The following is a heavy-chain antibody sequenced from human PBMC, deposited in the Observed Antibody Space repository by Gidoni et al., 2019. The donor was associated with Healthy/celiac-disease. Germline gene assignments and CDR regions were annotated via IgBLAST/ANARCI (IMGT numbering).Heavy chain of an antibody. Sequence: QLQLQESGPGLVKPSETLSLTCTVSGGSISSSSYYWGWIRQPPGKGLEWIGSISYSGSTYYNPSLESRVTISVDTSKNQFSLKLSSVTAADTAVYYCARHSSTPTPRYGMDVWGQGTTVTVSS. CDR1: GGSISSSSYY. D-gene: IGHD6-13*01. V-gene: IGHV4-39*07. CDR2: ISYSGST. CDR3: ARHSSTPTPRYGMDV. J-gene: IGHJ6*02.